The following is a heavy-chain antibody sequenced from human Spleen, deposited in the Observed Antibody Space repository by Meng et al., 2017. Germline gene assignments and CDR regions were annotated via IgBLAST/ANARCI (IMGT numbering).Heavy chain of an antibody. Sequence: GESLKISCAASGFTFSSYEMNWIRQAPGKGLEWVSYISSSGSTIYYADSVKGRFTISRDNAKNSLYLQMNSLRAEDTAVYYCAREYGSGNLGGFDIWGQGTVVTVSS. CDR3: AREYGSGNLGGFDI. CDR1: GFTFSSYE. CDR2: ISSSGSTI. J-gene: IGHJ3*02. D-gene: IGHD3-10*01. V-gene: IGHV3-48*03.